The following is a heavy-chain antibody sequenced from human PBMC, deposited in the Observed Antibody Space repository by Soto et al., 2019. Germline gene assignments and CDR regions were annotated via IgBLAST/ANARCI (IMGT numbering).Heavy chain of an antibody. J-gene: IGHJ6*02. CDR3: AREAVAAPQGDDDHYYGMDV. V-gene: IGHV1-46*01. D-gene: IGHD2-15*01. CDR1: GYTFTAYY. CDR2: IKPSGGST. Sequence: VQLVQSGAEVKKPGASLRVSCKASGYTFTAYYMHWVRQAPGQGLEWMGIIKPSGGSTTYAQKFQGRVTMTRDTSTSTVYMEVSSLRSEDTAVYYWAREAVAAPQGDDDHYYGMDVWGQGTTVTVSS.